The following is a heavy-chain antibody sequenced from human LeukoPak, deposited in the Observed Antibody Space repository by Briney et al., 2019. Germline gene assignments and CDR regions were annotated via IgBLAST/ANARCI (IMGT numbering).Heavy chain of an antibody. D-gene: IGHD2-21*01. J-gene: IGHJ6*02. CDR2: ISSSSSYI. CDR1: GLSFSFYA. V-gene: IGHV3-21*01. Sequence: GGSLRLSCAASGLSFSFYAMSWVRQAPGKGLEWVSSISSSSSYIYYADSVKGRFTISRDNAKNSLYLQMNSLRAEDTAVYYCARDIRSMDVWGQGTTVTVSS. CDR3: ARDIRSMDV.